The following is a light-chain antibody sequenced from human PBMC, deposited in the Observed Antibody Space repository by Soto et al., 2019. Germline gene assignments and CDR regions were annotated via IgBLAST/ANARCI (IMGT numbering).Light chain of an antibody. J-gene: IGKJ2*01. CDR2: GAS. V-gene: IGKV3-20*01. Sequence: ENVLTQSPGTLSLSPGETATLPCRASQSVSTSSLAWYQQMPGQAPRLLIYGASSRATGIPDRFSGTGSGTDFTLTINRLEPEDFAVYYCQQYGSSPRTFGQGTKVEIK. CDR1: QSVSTSS. CDR3: QQYGSSPRT.